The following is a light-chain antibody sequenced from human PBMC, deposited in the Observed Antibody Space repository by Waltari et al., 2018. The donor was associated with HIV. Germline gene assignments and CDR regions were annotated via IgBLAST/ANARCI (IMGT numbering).Light chain of an antibody. CDR3: QQYDSGPRGIT. Sequence: EIVMTQSPPTLSVSPGQRVTLSWRASQTISAKVAWYQQRPGQAPRLLIYEAATRPTGIPARFSGSGSGTDFTLTISSLQSEDFATYFCQQYDSGPRGITFGQGTMLEIK. CDR1: QTISAK. J-gene: IGKJ2*01. V-gene: IGKV3-15*01. CDR2: EAA.